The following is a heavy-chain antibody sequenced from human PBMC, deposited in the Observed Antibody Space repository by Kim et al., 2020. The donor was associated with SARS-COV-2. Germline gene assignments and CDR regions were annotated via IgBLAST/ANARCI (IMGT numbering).Heavy chain of an antibody. V-gene: IGHV4-61*01. Sequence: SETLSLTCTVSGGSVSSGSYYWSWIRQPPGKGLEWIGYIYYSGSTNYNPSLKSRVTISVDTSKNQFSLKLSSVTAADTAVYYCARERDFWSGFFLNAFD. CDR2: IYYSGST. CDR3: ARERDFWSGFFLNAFD. CDR1: GGSVSSGSYY. J-gene: IGHJ3*02. D-gene: IGHD3-3*01.